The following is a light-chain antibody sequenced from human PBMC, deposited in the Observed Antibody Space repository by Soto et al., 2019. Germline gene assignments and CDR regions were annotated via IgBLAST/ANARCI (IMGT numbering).Light chain of an antibody. J-gene: IGLJ2*01. CDR3: SSYGGSNNFDVI. CDR1: SSDVGGYNY. CDR2: EVS. V-gene: IGLV2-8*01. Sequence: QSALTQPPSASGSPGQSVTISCTGTSSDVGGYNYVSWYQQHPGKAPKLMIYEVSKRSSGVPDRFSGSKSGNTASLTVSGLQAEDEADYYCSSYGGSNNFDVIFGGGTKLTVL.